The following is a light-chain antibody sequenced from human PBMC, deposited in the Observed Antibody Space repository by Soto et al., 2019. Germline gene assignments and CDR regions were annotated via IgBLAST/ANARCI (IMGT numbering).Light chain of an antibody. Sequence: EIVLTQSPDTLSLSPGERATLSCRASQSVKSNYLAWYQQRPGQAPSLLIYGASRRATGVPDRFSGSGSGTDFSLTISRLEPEDFAVYYCHQDGTSPMFAFGPGTKVDF. J-gene: IGKJ3*01. V-gene: IGKV3-20*01. CDR1: QSVKSNY. CDR3: HQDGTSPMFA. CDR2: GAS.